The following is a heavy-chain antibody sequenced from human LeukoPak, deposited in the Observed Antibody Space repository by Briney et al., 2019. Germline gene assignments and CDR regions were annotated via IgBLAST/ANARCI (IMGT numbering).Heavy chain of an antibody. J-gene: IGHJ4*02. Sequence: PSETLSLTCTVYGGSISIYYWSWIRQPPGKGLEWIGYIYYSGSTNYNPSLKSRVTISVDTSKNQFSLKLSSVTAADTAVYYCARLQSEVTFGGVIAQTIDYWGQGTLVTVSS. D-gene: IGHD3-16*02. CDR2: IYYSGST. V-gene: IGHV4-59*08. CDR1: GGSISIYY. CDR3: ARLQSEVTFGGVIAQTIDY.